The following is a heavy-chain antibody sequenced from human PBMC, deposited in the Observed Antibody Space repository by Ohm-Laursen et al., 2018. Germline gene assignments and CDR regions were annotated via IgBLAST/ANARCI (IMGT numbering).Heavy chain of an antibody. CDR2: ISYSAGP. D-gene: IGHD3-16*01. J-gene: IGHJ4*02. CDR1: GDSISSGLYY. V-gene: IGHV4-61*01. CDR3: ARDRGGTYGPRFFDY. Sequence: PSETLSLTCSVSGDSISSGLYYWSWIRLPPGKGLEWIGSISYSAGPKYSASLKNRATISVDTSQNQFSLRLNSVSAADTAIYFCARDRGGTYGPRFFDYWGLGTLVTVSS.